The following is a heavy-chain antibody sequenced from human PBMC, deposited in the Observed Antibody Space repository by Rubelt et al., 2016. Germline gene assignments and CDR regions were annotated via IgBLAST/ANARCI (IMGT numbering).Heavy chain of an antibody. CDR3: ARDSAGFDY. J-gene: IGHJ4*02. CDR2: IYYSGST. V-gene: IGHV4-39*07. CDR1: GGSISSSSYY. Sequence: GPGLVKPSETLSLTCTVSGGSISSSSYYWGWIRQPPGKGLEWIGSIYYSGSTYYNPSLKSRVTISVDTSKNQFSLRLSSVTAADTAVYFCARDSAGFDYWGQGTLVTVSS. D-gene: IGHD6-13*01.